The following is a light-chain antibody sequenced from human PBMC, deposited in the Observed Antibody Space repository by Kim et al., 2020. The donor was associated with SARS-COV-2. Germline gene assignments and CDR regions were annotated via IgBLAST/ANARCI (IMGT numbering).Light chain of an antibody. J-gene: IGKJ5*01. V-gene: IGKV3-20*01. CDR3: HHYASPPVT. Sequence: EFVLTQSPGTLSLSPGGTATLSCRASETGGNKFLAWYQQRPGQAPRLIMHGASNRATGIPDRFTGSASGTDFTLTIHRLEPEDFAMYYCHHYASPPVTFGQGTRLEIK. CDR1: ETGGNKF. CDR2: GAS.